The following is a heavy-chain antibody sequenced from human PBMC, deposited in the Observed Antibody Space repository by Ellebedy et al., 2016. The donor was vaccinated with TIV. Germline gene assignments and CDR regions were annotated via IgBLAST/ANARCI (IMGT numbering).Heavy chain of an antibody. D-gene: IGHD3-9*01. CDR1: GGTFSSYA. J-gene: IGHJ3*02. V-gene: IGHV1-69*04. CDR2: IIPILGIA. CDR3: ARGPGDGYFDWLSNDAFDI. Sequence: SVKVSCXASGGTFSSYAISWVRQAPGQGLEWMGRIIPILGIANYAQKFQGRVTITADKSTSTAYMELSSLRSEDTAVYYCARGPGDGYFDWLSNDAFDIWGQGTMVTVSS.